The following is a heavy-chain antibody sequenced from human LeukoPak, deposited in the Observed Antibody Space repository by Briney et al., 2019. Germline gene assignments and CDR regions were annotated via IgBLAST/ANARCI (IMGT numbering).Heavy chain of an antibody. J-gene: IGHJ5*02. CDR1: GYTFTSYY. CDR3: ARVRWNDLDPWFDP. V-gene: IGHV1-2*02. Sequence: GASVKVSCXASGYTFTSYYMHWVRQAPGQGLEWMGWINPNSGGTNYAQKFQGRVTMTRDTSISTAYMELSRLRSDDTAVYYCARVRWNDLDPWFDPWGQGTLVTVSS. D-gene: IGHD1-1*01. CDR2: INPNSGGT.